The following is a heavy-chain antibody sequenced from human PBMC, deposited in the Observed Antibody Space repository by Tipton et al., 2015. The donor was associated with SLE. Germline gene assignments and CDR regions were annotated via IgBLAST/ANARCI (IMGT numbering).Heavy chain of an antibody. Sequence: LRLSCTVSGGSVSSASYYWSWIRQPAGKGLEWIGRFYTSGSTKYNPSLKSRVTISEDTSKNQFSRKLSSVTAADTAVYYCAMAARPYYYMDVWGKGTTVTVSS. CDR2: FYTSGST. CDR1: GGSVSSASYY. V-gene: IGHV4-61*02. CDR3: AMAARPYYYMDV. D-gene: IGHD6-6*01. J-gene: IGHJ6*03.